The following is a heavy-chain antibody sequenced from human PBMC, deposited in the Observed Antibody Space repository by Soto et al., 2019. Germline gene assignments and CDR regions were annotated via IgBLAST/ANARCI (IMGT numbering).Heavy chain of an antibody. D-gene: IGHD2-15*01. V-gene: IGHV3-33*01. CDR1: GFTFSSYG. J-gene: IGHJ6*02. Sequence: GSLRLSCAASGFTFSSYGMHWVRQAPGKGLEWVAVIWYDGSNKYYADTVKGRFTISRDNSKNTLYLQMNSLRAEDTAVYYCAREYCSGGSCYNYYYGMDVWGQGTTVTVSS. CDR3: AREYCSGGSCYNYYYGMDV. CDR2: IWYDGSNK.